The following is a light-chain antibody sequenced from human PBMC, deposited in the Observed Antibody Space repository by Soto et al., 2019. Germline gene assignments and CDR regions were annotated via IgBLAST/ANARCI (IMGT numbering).Light chain of an antibody. J-gene: IGKJ4*01. CDR1: QSLLHSNGYNY. CDR2: LGS. Sequence: EIVLTQSPPSLPVTPGEPASIACRSSQSLLHSNGYNYLDWYLQKPGQSPQPLIFLGSNRASGVPDSFSGSGSGTDFTLKISRVEDEDVGVYYCMQALQTPTFGGGTKVEIK. V-gene: IGKV2-28*01. CDR3: MQALQTPT.